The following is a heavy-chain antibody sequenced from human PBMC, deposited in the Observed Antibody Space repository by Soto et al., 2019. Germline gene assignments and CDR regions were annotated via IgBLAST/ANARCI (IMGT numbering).Heavy chain of an antibody. J-gene: IGHJ4*02. CDR3: ASSGGGEDY. V-gene: IGHV4-4*02. D-gene: IGHD3-16*01. CDR2: IYHSGST. CDR1: GGSIISSHW. Sequence: QVQLQESGPGLVKPSGTLSLSCAVSGGSIISSHWWTWVRQPPGKGLEWIGEIYHSGSTNYNPSLKSRVTISVDTSRNQFSLNLSSVTAADTALYYCASSGGGEDYWGQGILVTVSS.